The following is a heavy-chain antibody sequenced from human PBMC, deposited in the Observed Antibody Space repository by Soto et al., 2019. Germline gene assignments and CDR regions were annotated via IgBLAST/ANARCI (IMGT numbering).Heavy chain of an antibody. Sequence: GGSLRLSCAASGFTFSSYAMHWVRQAPGKGLEWVAVISYDGSNKYYADSVKGRFTISRDNSKNTLYLQMNSLRAEDTAVYYCARDISYAVRDYFDYWGQGTLVTVSS. V-gene: IGHV3-30-3*01. CDR2: ISYDGSNK. CDR1: GFTFSSYA. D-gene: IGHD2-2*01. J-gene: IGHJ4*02. CDR3: ARDISYAVRDYFDY.